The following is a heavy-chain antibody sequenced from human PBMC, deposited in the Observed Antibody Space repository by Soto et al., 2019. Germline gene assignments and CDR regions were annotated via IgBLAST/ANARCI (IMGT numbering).Heavy chain of an antibody. D-gene: IGHD2-2*01. V-gene: IGHV4-39*01. CDR1: GGSISSSSYY. CDR3: AVLGYCSSTSCYAGGEWLYGYYYYYMDV. Sequence: TSETLSLTCTVSGGSISSSSYYWGWIRQPPGKGLEWIGSIYYSGSTYYNPSLKSRVTISVDTSKNQFSLKLSSVTAADTAVYYCAVLGYCSSTSCYAGGEWLYGYYYYYMDVWGKGTTVTVSS. J-gene: IGHJ6*03. CDR2: IYYSGST.